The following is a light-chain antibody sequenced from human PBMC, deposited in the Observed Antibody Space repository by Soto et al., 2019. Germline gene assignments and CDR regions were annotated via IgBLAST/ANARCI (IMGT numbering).Light chain of an antibody. V-gene: IGKV1-5*01. J-gene: IGKJ1*01. CDR2: DAY. CDR3: QQYNSSPTWT. CDR1: QSIGDW. Sequence: DLQMTQSPSTLSASVGDRVTITCRASQSIGDWLAWYQQKAGKAPKVMIYDAYSLESGVPSRFRGSGSGTEFTLTISSLQPDDFATYYCQQYNSSPTWTFGQGTKVDIK.